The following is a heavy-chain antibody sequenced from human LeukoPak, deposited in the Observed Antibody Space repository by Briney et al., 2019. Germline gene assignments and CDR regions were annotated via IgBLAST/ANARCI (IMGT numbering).Heavy chain of an antibody. V-gene: IGHV3-48*02. CDR3: ARGTHYYYDSSGYYFSADWFDP. CDR1: GFTFSSYS. CDR2: ISSSSSTI. J-gene: IGHJ5*02. D-gene: IGHD3-22*01. Sequence: GGSLRLSCAAFGFTFSSYSMNWVRQAPGKGLEWVSYISSSSSTIYYADSVKGRFTISRDNAKNSLYLQMNSLRDEDTAVYYCARGTHYYYDSSGYYFSADWFDPWGQGTLVTVSS.